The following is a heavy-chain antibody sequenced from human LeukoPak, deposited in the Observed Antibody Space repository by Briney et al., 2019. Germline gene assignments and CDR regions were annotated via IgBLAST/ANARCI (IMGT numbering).Heavy chain of an antibody. CDR2: IYTSGST. CDR3: ASEIMSVVVPAAAIDY. J-gene: IGHJ4*02. D-gene: IGHD2-2*01. CDR1: GGSISSGSYY. V-gene: IGHV4-61*02. Sequence: SETLSLTCTVSGGSISSGSYYWSWVRQPAGKGLEWIGRIYTSGSTNYNPSLKSRVTISVDTSKNQFSLKLSSVTAADTAVYYCASEIMSVVVPAAAIDYWGQGTLVTVSS.